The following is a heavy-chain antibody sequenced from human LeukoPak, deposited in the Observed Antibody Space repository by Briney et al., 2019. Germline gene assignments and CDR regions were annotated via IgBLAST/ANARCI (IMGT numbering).Heavy chain of an antibody. J-gene: IGHJ4*02. V-gene: IGHV3-21*01. D-gene: IGHD2-2*01. CDR2: ISTSSSYI. CDR1: GFTFSSYS. CDR3: ARDSLSLTSYDSKFDY. Sequence: GGSLRLSCAASGFTFSSYSMNWVRQAPGKGLEWVSSISTSSSYIYYADSVKGRFTISRDNAKKSLYLEMNSLRVEDTAVYYCARDSLSLTSYDSKFDYWGQGTLVTVSS.